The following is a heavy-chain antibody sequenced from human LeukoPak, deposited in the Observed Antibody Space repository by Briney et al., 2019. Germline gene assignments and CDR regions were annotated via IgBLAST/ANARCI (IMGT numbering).Heavy chain of an antibody. CDR3: ALHWSYDYWSEPFEF. CDR2: IGGSGAGT. Sequence: GGSLRLSCEVSGFAFGNFAMSWVRQAPGKRLEWVSGIGGSGAGTYYGDSVKGRFTISRDNSKNMLWLQMNSLRAEDTALYYCALHWSYDYWSEPFEFRGQGTMVAVSS. V-gene: IGHV3-23*01. J-gene: IGHJ3*01. D-gene: IGHD3-3*01. CDR1: GFAFGNFA.